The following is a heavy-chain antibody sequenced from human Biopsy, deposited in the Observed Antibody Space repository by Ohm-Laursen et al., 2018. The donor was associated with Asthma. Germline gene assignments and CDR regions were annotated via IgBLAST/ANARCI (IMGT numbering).Heavy chain of an antibody. CDR3: VRGSSSWHHGPFHYYYGLDV. Sequence: SETLSLTWSLSSGSGGYMRSGNYYWGWIRQPPGKGLEWIGSIYYSGTTYYNPSLESRVTVSADTSKNQFSLKLTSVTAADPAVYYCVRGSSSWHHGPFHYYYGLDVWGQGTTATVSS. D-gene: IGHD6-13*01. V-gene: IGHV4-39*01. CDR2: IYYSGTT. J-gene: IGHJ6*02. CDR1: SGSGGYMRSGNYY.